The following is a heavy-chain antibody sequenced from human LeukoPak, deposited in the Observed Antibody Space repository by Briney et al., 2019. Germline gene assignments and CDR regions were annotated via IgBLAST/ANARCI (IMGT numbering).Heavy chain of an antibody. D-gene: IGHD3-10*01. V-gene: IGHV3-7*01. J-gene: IGHJ6*03. CDR1: GFTFSSYW. CDR2: IKQDGSEK. Sequence: PGGSLRLSCAASGFTFSSYWMSRVRQAPGKGLEWVANIKQDGSEKYYVDSVKGRFTISRDNAKNSLYLQMNSLRAEDTAVYYCARKDYYGSGTLLEGVYYYYMDVWGKGTTVTVSS. CDR3: ARKDYYGSGTLLEGVYYYYMDV.